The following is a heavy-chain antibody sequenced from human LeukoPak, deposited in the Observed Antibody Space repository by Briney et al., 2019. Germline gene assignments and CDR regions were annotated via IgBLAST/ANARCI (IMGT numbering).Heavy chain of an antibody. Sequence: GESLKISCKVSGYILTNNWIGWVRQVPGKGLEWMGLIYPGDSDTRYSPSFQGQVTISADKSISTAYLQWSSLKASDTAMYYCARLSYDFWSGYRNMDVWGKGTTVTVSS. J-gene: IGHJ6*03. V-gene: IGHV5-51*01. CDR3: ARLSYDFWSGYRNMDV. CDR2: IYPGDSDT. CDR1: GYILTNNW. D-gene: IGHD3-3*01.